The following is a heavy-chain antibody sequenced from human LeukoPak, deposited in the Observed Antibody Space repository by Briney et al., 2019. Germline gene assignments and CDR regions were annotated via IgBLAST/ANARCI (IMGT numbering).Heavy chain of an antibody. Sequence: ASVKVSCKASGYTFTSYDINWVRQATGQGLEWMGWMNPNSGNTGYAQKFQGRVTMTRNTSISTAYMELSSLRSEDTAVYYCARDKSRTSRATVYYYYGMDVWGQGTTVTVSS. V-gene: IGHV1-8*01. CDR1: GYTFTSYD. J-gene: IGHJ6*02. CDR3: ARDKSRTSRATVYYYYGMDV. D-gene: IGHD2-2*01. CDR2: MNPNSGNT.